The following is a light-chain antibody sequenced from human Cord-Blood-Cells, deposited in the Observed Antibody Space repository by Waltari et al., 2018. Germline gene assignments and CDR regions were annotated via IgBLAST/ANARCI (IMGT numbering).Light chain of an antibody. V-gene: IGLV1-47*01. CDR1: SSHIGSNY. CDR2: RNN. Sequence: QSVLTQPPSASGTPGQRVTISCSGSSSHIGSNYVYWYHQLPGTAPNLLIYRNNQRPSGVPDRFSGSKAGTSASLSISGLRSEDEADYYCAAWDDSLSGWVFGGGTKLTVL. J-gene: IGLJ3*02. CDR3: AAWDDSLSGWV.